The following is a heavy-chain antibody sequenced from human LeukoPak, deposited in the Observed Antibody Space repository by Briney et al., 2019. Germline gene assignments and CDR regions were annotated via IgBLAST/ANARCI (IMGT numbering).Heavy chain of an antibody. CDR3: ARAAHPGIAAAGTGGYYYYMDV. J-gene: IGHJ6*03. D-gene: IGHD6-13*01. V-gene: IGHV1-69*13. Sequence: SVKVSCKASGGTFSSYAISWVRQAPGQGLEWMGGIIPIFGTANYAQKFQGRVTITADESTSTAYMELSSLRSEDTAVYYCARAAHPGIAAAGTGGYYYYMDVWGKGTTVTVS. CDR2: IIPIFGTA. CDR1: GGTFSSYA.